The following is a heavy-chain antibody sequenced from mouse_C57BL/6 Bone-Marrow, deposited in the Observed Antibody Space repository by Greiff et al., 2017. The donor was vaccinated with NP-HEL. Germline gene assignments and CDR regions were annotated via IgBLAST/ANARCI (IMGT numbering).Heavy chain of an antibody. CDR3: ARDSNYWFAY. Sequence: EVQLVESGPELVKPGASVKISCKASGYSFTGYYMNWVKQSPEKSLEWIGEINPSTGGTTYNQKFKAKATLTVDKSSSTAYMQLKSLTSEDSAVYYCARDSNYWFAYWGQGTLVTVSA. V-gene: IGHV1-42*01. J-gene: IGHJ3*01. CDR1: GYSFTGYY. D-gene: IGHD2-5*01. CDR2: INPSTGGT.